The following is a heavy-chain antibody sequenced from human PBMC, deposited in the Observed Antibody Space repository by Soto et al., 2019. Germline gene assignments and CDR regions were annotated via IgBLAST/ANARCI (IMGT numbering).Heavy chain of an antibody. Sequence: ASVKVSCKASGYTFTDFYMHWVRRAPGQGLEWMGWVNPNTGVTRYSQKFQDRVTMTRDTSINTAYMELSRLTSDDTAVYYCPTLRSAPWGQGTLVTVSS. CDR1: GYTFTDFY. CDR3: PTLRSAP. J-gene: IGHJ5*02. V-gene: IGHV1-2*02. CDR2: VNPNTGVT.